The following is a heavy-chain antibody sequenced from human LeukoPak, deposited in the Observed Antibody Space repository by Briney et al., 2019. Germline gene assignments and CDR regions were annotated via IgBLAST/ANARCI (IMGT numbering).Heavy chain of an antibody. J-gene: IGHJ4*02. CDR1: GGSISSYY. D-gene: IGHD3-10*01. Sequence: SETLSLTCTVSGGSISSYYWSWIRQPAGKGLEWIGRIYTSGSTNYNPSLKGRVTMSVDTSKNQFSLKLSSVTAADTAVYYCARDPPGGFGEYYFDYWGQGTLVTVSS. CDR3: ARDPPGGFGEYYFDY. CDR2: IYTSGST. V-gene: IGHV4-4*07.